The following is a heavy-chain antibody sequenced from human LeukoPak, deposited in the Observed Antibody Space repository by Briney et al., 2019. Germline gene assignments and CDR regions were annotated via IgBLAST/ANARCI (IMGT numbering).Heavy chain of an antibody. CDR1: GFTFRSYW. J-gene: IGHJ4*02. Sequence: PGGSLRLSCAASGFTFRSYWMHWVRQAPGKGLVWVSRMNSDGSSTTYADSVKGRFTISRDNAKNTLYPQMNSLRAEDTAVYYCAREFSSWFSMDYWGQGALVTVSS. CDR2: MNSDGSST. V-gene: IGHV3-74*01. D-gene: IGHD6-13*01. CDR3: AREFSSWFSMDY.